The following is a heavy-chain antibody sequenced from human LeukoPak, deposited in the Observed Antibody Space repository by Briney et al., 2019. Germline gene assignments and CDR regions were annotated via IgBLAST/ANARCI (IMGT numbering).Heavy chain of an antibody. D-gene: IGHD3-22*01. CDR1: GFTFSDYY. V-gene: IGHV3-11*04. CDR3: ARANYYDSSGYYPY. J-gene: IGHJ4*02. Sequence: PGGSLRLSCAVSGFTFSDYYMSWIRQAPGKGLEWVSYISSSGSTIYYADSVKGRFTISRDNAKNSLYLQMNSLRAEDTAVYYCARANYYDSSGYYPYWGQGTLVTVSS. CDR2: ISSSGSTI.